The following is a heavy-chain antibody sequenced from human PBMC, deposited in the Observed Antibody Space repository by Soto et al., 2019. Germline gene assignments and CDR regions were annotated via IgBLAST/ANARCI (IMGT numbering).Heavy chain of an antibody. Sequence: ASVKVSCKASGFSFTGYYIHWLRQAPGQGLEWMGWINARSGGTEYAQKFQGRVTLTRDTSIATAYLTLTSLTSDDTALYYCAKDLTRQLAYWLDPWGQGTQVTVSS. J-gene: IGHJ5*02. CDR2: INARSGGT. CDR1: GFSFTGYY. D-gene: IGHD6-6*01. CDR3: AKDLTRQLAYWLDP. V-gene: IGHV1-2*02.